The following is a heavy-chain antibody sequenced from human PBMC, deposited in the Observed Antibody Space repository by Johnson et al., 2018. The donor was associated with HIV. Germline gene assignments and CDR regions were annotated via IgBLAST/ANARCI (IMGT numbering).Heavy chain of an antibody. V-gene: IGHV3-23*04. CDR3: ARERHYYGSVRPRERQGDAFDI. CDR2: ISGSGGSI. J-gene: IGHJ3*02. CDR1: GFTFSSYA. Sequence: VQLVESGGGLVQPGGSLRLSCAASGFTFSSYAMSWVRQAPGKGLEWVSAISGSGGSIAYADSVKGRFTISRDNAKNSLYLQMNSLRAEDTAVYFCARERHYYGSVRPRERQGDAFDIWGQGTMVTVSS. D-gene: IGHD3-10*01.